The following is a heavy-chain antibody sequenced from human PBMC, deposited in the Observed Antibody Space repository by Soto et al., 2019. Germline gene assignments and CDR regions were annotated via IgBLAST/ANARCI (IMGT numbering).Heavy chain of an antibody. D-gene: IGHD6-19*01. V-gene: IGHV4-39*01. CDR1: GGSISSTSYY. CDR2: FYYSGST. Sequence: QLQLQVSGPGLVKPSETLSLTCTVSGGSISSTSYYWVWIRQPPGKGLEWIGSFYYSGSTYYNPSLKSRVTISIDTSENQFSLNLSSVTAADTAVYYCARQVVDGTVAGAGSFDYWGQGTLVTVSS. J-gene: IGHJ4*02. CDR3: ARQVVDGTVAGAGSFDY.